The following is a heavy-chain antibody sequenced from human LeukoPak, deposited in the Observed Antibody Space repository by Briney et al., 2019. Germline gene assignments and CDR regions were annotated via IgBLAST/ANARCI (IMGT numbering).Heavy chain of an antibody. V-gene: IGHV4-34*01. CDR2: INHSGST. CDR1: GGSFSGHY. CDR3: ARGNRGYDDAFDI. D-gene: IGHD1-14*01. Sequence: SETLSLTCAIYGGSFSGHYWSWIRQAPGKGLEWIGEINHSGSTNYNPSLKSRVAISVDTSKNQFSLKLTSVTAADTAVYYCARGNRGYDDAFDIWGQGTMVTVSS. J-gene: IGHJ3*02.